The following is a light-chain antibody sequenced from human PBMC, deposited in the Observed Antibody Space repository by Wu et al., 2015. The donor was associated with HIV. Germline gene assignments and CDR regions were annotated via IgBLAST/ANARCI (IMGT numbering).Light chain of an antibody. V-gene: IGKV1-39*01. CDR2: AAF. CDR1: QSIDSY. CDR3: QQSYSSPRT. Sequence: DIQMTQSPSSLSASVGDRVTITCRASQSIDSYLNWYQQKPGKAPKLLIYAAFSLQSGVPSRFSGSGSGTDFTLTISSLQSEDFATYYCQQSYSSPRTFGQGTKVEIK. J-gene: IGKJ1*01.